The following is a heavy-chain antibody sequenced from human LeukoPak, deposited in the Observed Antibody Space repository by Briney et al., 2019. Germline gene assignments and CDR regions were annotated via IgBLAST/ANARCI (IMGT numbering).Heavy chain of an antibody. D-gene: IGHD6-19*01. Sequence: GGSLRLSCAASGFTFSSYAMSWVRQAPGKGLEWVSAISGSGGSTYYADSVKGRFTISRDNSKNTLYLQMNSLRAEDTAVYYCARFQGYSSGWSCWFDPWGQGTLVTVSS. CDR3: ARFQGYSSGWSCWFDP. CDR2: ISGSGGST. J-gene: IGHJ5*02. V-gene: IGHV3-23*01. CDR1: GFTFSSYA.